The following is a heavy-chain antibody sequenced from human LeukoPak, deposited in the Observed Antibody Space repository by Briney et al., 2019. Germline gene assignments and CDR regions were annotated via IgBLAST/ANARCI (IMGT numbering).Heavy chain of an antibody. J-gene: IGHJ4*02. CDR3: ARVRNLVRGDYLFDY. CDR2: INPSGGST. Sequence: ASVKVSCKASGYTFTGYYMHWVRQAPGQGLEWMGIINPSGGSTSYAQKFQGRVTMTRDTSTSTVYMELSSLRSEDTAVYYCARVRNLVRGDYLFDYWGQGTLVTVSS. D-gene: IGHD4-17*01. CDR1: GYTFTGYY. V-gene: IGHV1-46*01.